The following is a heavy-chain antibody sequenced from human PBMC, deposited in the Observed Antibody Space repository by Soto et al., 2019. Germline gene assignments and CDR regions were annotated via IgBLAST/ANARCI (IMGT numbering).Heavy chain of an antibody. J-gene: IGHJ6*02. D-gene: IGHD5-18*01. V-gene: IGHV1-69*13. CDR3: ARSGYSYGPPSNYFYGMDV. CDR1: GGTFSSYA. Sequence: ASVKVSCKASGGTFSSYAISWVRQAPGQGLEWMGGIIPIFGTANYAQKFQGRVTITADESTSTAYMELSSLRSEDTAVYYCARSGYSYGPPSNYFYGMDVWGQGTTVTVSS. CDR2: IIPIFGTA.